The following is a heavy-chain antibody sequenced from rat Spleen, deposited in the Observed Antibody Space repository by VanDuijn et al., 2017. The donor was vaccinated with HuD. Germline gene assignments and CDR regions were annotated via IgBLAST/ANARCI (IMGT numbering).Heavy chain of an antibody. CDR3: ARRHYGYTDYFDY. Sequence: EVQLVESDGGLVQPGRSLKLSCAASGFTFSNYGMHWIRQAPKKGLEWVATISYDGSSTYYRDSVKGRFTISRDNAKSTLSLQMDSLRSEDTATYYCARRHYGYTDYFDYWGQGVMVTVSS. CDR1: GFTFSNYG. J-gene: IGHJ2*01. D-gene: IGHD1-9*01. V-gene: IGHV5-29*01. CDR2: ISYDGSST.